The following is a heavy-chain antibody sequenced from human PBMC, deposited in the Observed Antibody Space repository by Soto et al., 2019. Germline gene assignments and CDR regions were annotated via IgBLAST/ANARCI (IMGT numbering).Heavy chain of an antibody. CDR3: AKDLYRSYGDAFDI. D-gene: IGHD1-26*01. CDR2: ISWNSDNI. V-gene: IGHV3-9*01. Sequence: EVQLVESGGGLVQPGRSLRLSCAASGFTFDDYAMHWVRQAPGKGLEWVAGISWNSDNIVYADSVKGRFTISRDNAKNSLYLQMNSLRAEDTALYYCAKDLYRSYGDAFDIWGQGTMVTVSS. CDR1: GFTFDDYA. J-gene: IGHJ3*02.